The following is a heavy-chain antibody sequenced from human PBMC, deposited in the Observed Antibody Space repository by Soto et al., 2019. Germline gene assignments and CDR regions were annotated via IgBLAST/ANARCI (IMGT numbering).Heavy chain of an antibody. V-gene: IGHV4-30-4*01. Sequence: QVQLVESGPGLVKPSQTLSLTCSVSGDSISSVYYFWAWIRQPPGQALEYIGYIYKSATTYYNPSFDSRVAISLDTSKSQFSLNVTSVTAADTAVYFCARGRYCLTGRCFPNWFDSWGQGTLVTVSS. J-gene: IGHJ5*01. CDR1: GDSISSVYYF. D-gene: IGHD2-15*01. CDR2: IYKSATT. CDR3: ARGRYCLTGRCFPNWFDS.